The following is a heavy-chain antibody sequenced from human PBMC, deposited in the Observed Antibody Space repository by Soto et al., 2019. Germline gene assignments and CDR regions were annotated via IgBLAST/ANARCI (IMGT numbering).Heavy chain of an antibody. CDR1: GGTFSSYA. J-gene: IGHJ6*02. V-gene: IGHV1-69*12. Sequence: QVQLVQSGAEVKKPGSSVKVSCKASGGTFSSYAISWVRQAPGQGLEWMGGIIPIFGTANYAQKFQGRVTITADESPSPAYMELSSLRSEATAVYYCARDRGAEGAEAATHGMDVWGQGTTVTVSS. CDR2: IIPIFGTA. D-gene: IGHD6-13*01. CDR3: ARDRGAEGAEAATHGMDV.